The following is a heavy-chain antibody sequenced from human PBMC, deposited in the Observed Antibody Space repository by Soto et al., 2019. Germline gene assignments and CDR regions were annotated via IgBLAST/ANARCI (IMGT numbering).Heavy chain of an antibody. Sequence: QVELQESGPGLVKPSETLSLTCTVSVSGGSVSTGFHYWSWIRQPPGKGLEGIGYIYYSGSTNYNPSLKRRVTISVDTSKNQFSLKLTSVTAADTAVDYCARGYYTSWYWFDRWGRGTLVTVSS. J-gene: IGHJ2*01. CDR1: GGSVSTGFHY. CDR2: IYYSGST. V-gene: IGHV4-61*01. D-gene: IGHD6-13*01. CDR3: ARGYYTSWYWFDR.